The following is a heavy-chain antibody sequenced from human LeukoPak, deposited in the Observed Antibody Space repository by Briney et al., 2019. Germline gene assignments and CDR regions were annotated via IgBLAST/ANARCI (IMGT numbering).Heavy chain of an antibody. D-gene: IGHD3-3*01. CDR2: ISAYNGNT. CDR1: GYTFTSYG. V-gene: IGHV1-18*01. Sequence: GASVKVSCKASGYTFTSYGISWVRQAPGQGLEWMGWISAYNGNTNYAQKLQGRVTMTTDTSTSTAYMELRSLRSEDTAVYYCAGSYYDFWSGQLAHYYYYGMDVWGQGTTVTVSS. CDR3: AGSYYDFWSGQLAHYYYYGMDV. J-gene: IGHJ6*02.